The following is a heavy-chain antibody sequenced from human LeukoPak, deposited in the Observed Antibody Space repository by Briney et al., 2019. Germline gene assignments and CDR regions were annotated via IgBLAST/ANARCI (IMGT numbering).Heavy chain of an antibody. V-gene: IGHV4-39*01. CDR3: ARRWEVWGSSPSYFDP. Sequence: SETLSLTCTFSGGSISTNGYYWGWIRQPPGKGLEWIGSIYYSGSTYFNPSLNSRVTISIDMSKNQFSLKLSSVTAADTAVYYCARRWEVWGSSPSYFDPWGQGTLVTVSS. J-gene: IGHJ5*02. CDR2: IYYSGST. D-gene: IGHD3-16*01. CDR1: GGSISTNGYY.